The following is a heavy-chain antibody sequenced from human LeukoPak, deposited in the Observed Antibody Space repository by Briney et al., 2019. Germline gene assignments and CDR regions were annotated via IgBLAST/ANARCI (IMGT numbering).Heavy chain of an antibody. J-gene: IGHJ6*02. D-gene: IGHD1-26*01. CDR2: IRSKKYGGTT. CDR1: GVIFRDHA. V-gene: IGHV3-49*04. CDR3: IRDSRTFSGYGMDV. Sequence: GGSLRLSCTASGVIFRDHAMSWVRQVPGKGLEWVGFIRSKKYGGTTEYAASVRGRFTISREDSRDIAYLQMNSLQTEDTAVYHCIRDSRTFSGYGMDVWGQGTTVTVSS.